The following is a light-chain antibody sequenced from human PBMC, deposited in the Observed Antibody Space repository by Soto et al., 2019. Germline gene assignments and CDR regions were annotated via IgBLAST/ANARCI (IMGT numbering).Light chain of an antibody. Sequence: QSVLTQPPSVSAAPGQTVTISCSGSSSNIGNNYVSWYQQLPGTAPKLLIYDNDYRPSGIPDRFSGSTSGTSATLGITGLQTGDEADYYCGTWDSSLSVVVFGGGTKLTVL. J-gene: IGLJ2*01. V-gene: IGLV1-51*01. CDR1: SSNIGNNY. CDR2: DND. CDR3: GTWDSSLSVVV.